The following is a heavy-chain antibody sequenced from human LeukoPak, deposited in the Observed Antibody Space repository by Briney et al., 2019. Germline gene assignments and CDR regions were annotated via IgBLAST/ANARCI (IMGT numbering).Heavy chain of an antibody. CDR3: ARHSWGFYNSSPRHGFNWFDP. CDR1: GYTFTSYG. J-gene: IGHJ5*02. Sequence: GASVKVSCKASGYTFTSYGISWVRQAPGQGLGWMGWISAYNGNTNYAQKLQGRVTMTTDTSTSTAYMELRSLRSDDTAVYYCARHSWGFYNSSPRHGFNWFDPWGQGTLVTVSS. D-gene: IGHD6-6*01. CDR2: ISAYNGNT. V-gene: IGHV1-18*01.